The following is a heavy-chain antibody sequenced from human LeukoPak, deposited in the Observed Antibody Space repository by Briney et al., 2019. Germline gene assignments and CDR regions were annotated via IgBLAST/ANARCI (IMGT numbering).Heavy chain of an antibody. D-gene: IGHD4-23*01. V-gene: IGHV3-53*01. CDR1: GFTFSSYA. CDR2: IYSGGST. CDR3: ARRAGGYSHPYDY. Sequence: GGSLRPSCAASGFTFSSYAMSWVRQAPGKGLEWVSLIYSGGSTYYADSVKGRFTISRDNSKNTLYLQMNSLRAEDTAVYYCARRAGGYSHPYDYWGQGTLVTVSS. J-gene: IGHJ4*02.